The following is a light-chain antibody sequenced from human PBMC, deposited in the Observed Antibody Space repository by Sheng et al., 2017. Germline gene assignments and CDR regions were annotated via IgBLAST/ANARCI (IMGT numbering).Light chain of an antibody. CDR1: QNINNF. CDR2: AAS. CDR3: QQTYSTVWA. J-gene: IGKJ1*01. V-gene: IGKV1-39*01. Sequence: DIQMTQSPSSLSASVGDRVTLTCRASQNINNFLNWYQQKPGRAPNLLIYAASSLQSGVPSRFSGSGSGTDFTLTISSLQPEDFATYYCQQTYSTVWAFGQGTKVEIK.